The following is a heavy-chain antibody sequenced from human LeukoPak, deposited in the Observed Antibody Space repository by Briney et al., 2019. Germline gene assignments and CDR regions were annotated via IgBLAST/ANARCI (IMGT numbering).Heavy chain of an antibody. Sequence: APVKVSCKASGYTFTSYDINWVRQATGQGLEWMGWMNPNSGNTGYAQKFQGRVTMTRNTSISTAYMELSSLRSEDTAVYYCARGDIYYGSGSSPFDYWGQGTLVTVSS. CDR1: GYTFTSYD. J-gene: IGHJ4*02. D-gene: IGHD3-10*01. CDR2: MNPNSGNT. V-gene: IGHV1-8*01. CDR3: ARGDIYYGSGSSPFDY.